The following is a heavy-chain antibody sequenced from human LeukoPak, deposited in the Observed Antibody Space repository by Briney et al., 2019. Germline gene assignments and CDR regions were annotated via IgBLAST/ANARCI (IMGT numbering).Heavy chain of an antibody. Sequence: PSETLSLTCTVSGGSISSSSYYWGWIRQPPGKGLEWIGYIYYSGSTNYNPSLKSRVTISVDTSKNQFSLKLSSVTAADTAVYYCARENSGLDYWGQGTLVTVSS. CDR3: ARENSGLDY. D-gene: IGHD6-25*01. CDR1: GGSISSSSYY. CDR2: IYYSGST. J-gene: IGHJ4*02. V-gene: IGHV4-61*01.